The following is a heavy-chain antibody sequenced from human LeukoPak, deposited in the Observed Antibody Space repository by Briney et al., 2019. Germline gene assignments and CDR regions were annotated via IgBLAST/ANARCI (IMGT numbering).Heavy chain of an antibody. J-gene: IGHJ4*02. CDR2: INPNSGGT. CDR1: GYTFTGYY. Sequence: ASVKVSCKASGYTFTGYYMHWVRQAPGQGLEWMGWINPNSGGTNYAQKFQGRVTMTRDTSISTAYMELSRLRSDDTAVYYCARAGSKYSSSWFLTEIDYWGQGTLVAVSS. D-gene: IGHD6-13*01. V-gene: IGHV1-2*02. CDR3: ARAGSKYSSSWFLTEIDY.